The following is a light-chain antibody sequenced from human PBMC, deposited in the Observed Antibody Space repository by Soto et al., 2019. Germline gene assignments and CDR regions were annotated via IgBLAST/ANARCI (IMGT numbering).Light chain of an antibody. V-gene: IGKV1-5*01. J-gene: IGKJ1*01. CDR3: QQYNAYPWT. CDR1: QSFVGW. CDR2: DAS. Sequence: DIQLTQSPSALSASVGDRVTITCRASQSFVGWLAWYQQKPGKAPKLLIYDASNLESGVPSRFSGGGSGTEFTLTISSLQPDDFATYYCQQYNAYPWTFGQGTKVEIK.